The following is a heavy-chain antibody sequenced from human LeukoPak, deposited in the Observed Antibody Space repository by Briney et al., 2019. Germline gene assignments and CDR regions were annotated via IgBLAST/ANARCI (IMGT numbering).Heavy chain of an antibody. Sequence: GGTLRLSCAASGFTFSAYGMHWVRQAPGKGLEWVAVISYDGSSKYYADSVKGRFTIYRDNSKNTLFVQMDSLRAEDTAVYYCAKDLSYNWNYFDYWGQGTLVTVSS. CDR1: GFTFSAYG. CDR2: ISYDGSSK. D-gene: IGHD1-20*01. V-gene: IGHV3-30*18. CDR3: AKDLSYNWNYFDY. J-gene: IGHJ4*02.